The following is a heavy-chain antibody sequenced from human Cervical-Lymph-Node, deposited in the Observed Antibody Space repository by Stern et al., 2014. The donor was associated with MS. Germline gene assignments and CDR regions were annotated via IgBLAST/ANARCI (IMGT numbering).Heavy chain of an antibody. CDR2: IYYSGST. D-gene: IGHD5-24*01. CDR3: ARSDRRDGYNTIDY. V-gene: IGHV4-39*01. Sequence: QLQLQESGPGLVKPSETLSLTCTVSGGSISSSSYYWGWIRQPPGKGLEWIGSIYYSGSTYYNPSLKSRVTISVDTSKNQFSLKLSSVTAADTAVYYCARSDRRDGYNTIDYWGQGTLVTVSS. J-gene: IGHJ4*02. CDR1: GGSISSSSYY.